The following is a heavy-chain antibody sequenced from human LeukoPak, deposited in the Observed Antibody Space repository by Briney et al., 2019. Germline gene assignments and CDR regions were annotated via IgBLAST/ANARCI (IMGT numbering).Heavy chain of an antibody. CDR2: IYHSGST. V-gene: IGHV4-39*07. D-gene: IGHD3-3*01. Sequence: SETLSLTCSVSGDSVSSSSYYWGWIRQPPGKGLEWIGSIYHSGSTYYNPSLKSRVTISVDTSKNQFSLKLSSVTAADTAVYYCTRTYYDFWSGYGPFDYWGQGTLVTVSS. CDR3: TRTYYDFWSGYGPFDY. CDR1: GDSVSSSSYY. J-gene: IGHJ4*02.